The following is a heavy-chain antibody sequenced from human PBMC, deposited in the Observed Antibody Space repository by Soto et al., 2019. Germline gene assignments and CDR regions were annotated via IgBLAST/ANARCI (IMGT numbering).Heavy chain of an antibody. Sequence: ASVKVSCKASGYTFTRYAMHWVCQAPGQRLEWMGWINAGNGNTKYSQKFQGRVTITRDTSASTAYMELSSLRSEDTAVYYCARGKERITMVRGVNNWFDPWGQGTLVTVSS. CDR3: ARGKERITMVRGVNNWFDP. CDR2: INAGNGNT. CDR1: GYTFTRYA. V-gene: IGHV1-3*01. J-gene: IGHJ5*02. D-gene: IGHD3-10*01.